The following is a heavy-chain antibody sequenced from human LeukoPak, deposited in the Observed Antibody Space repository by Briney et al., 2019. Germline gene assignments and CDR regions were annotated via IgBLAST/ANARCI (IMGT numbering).Heavy chain of an antibody. J-gene: IGHJ4*02. CDR2: ISWNSGSI. CDR3: AKGAAVWILDY. Sequence: PGGSLRLSCAASGFTFDDYAMHWVRQAPGKGLEWVSGISWNSGSIGYADSVKGRFTISRDNAKNSLYLQMNSLRAEGTALYYCAKGAAVWILDYWGQGTLVTVSS. V-gene: IGHV3-9*01. D-gene: IGHD5-12*01. CDR1: GFTFDDYA.